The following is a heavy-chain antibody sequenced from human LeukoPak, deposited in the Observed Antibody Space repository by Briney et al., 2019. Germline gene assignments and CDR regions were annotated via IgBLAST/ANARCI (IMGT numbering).Heavy chain of an antibody. CDR3: ARDYIAAAGLGYFQH. J-gene: IGHJ1*01. V-gene: IGHV4-4*02. D-gene: IGHD6-13*01. Sequence: SETLSLTCAVSGGSISSSNWWSWVRQPPGKGLEWIGEIYHSGSTNYNPSLKSRVTISVDKSKNQFSLKLSSVTAADTAVYYCARDYIAAAGLGYFQHWGQGTLVAVSS. CDR1: GGSISSSNW. CDR2: IYHSGST.